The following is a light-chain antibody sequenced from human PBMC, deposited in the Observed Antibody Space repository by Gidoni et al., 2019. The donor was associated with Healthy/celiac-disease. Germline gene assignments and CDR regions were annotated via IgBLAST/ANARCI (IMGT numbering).Light chain of an antibody. CDR2: GNS. CDR1: SSNIGAGYD. CDR3: QSYDSSLSVV. J-gene: IGLJ2*01. Sequence: QSVLTQPPSVSGAPGQRVTISCTGSSSNIGAGYDVHWYQQLPGTAHKLLSYGNSNRPSGVPDRFSGSKSDASASLAITGLQAEDEADYYCQSYDSSLSVVFGGGTKLTVL. V-gene: IGLV1-40*01.